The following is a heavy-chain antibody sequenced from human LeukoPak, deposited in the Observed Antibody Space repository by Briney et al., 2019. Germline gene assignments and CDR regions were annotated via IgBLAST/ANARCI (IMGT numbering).Heavy chain of an antibody. CDR3: ARGYSSAAGVNSYYYMDV. J-gene: IGHJ6*03. CDR2: VIPIFGTA. D-gene: IGHD6-13*01. Sequence: SVKVSCKASGGTFSSYAISWVRQAPGQGLEWMGGVIPIFGTANYAQKFQGRVTITTDESTSTAYMELSSLRSEDTAVYYCARGYSSAAGVNSYYYMDVWGKGTTVTVSS. V-gene: IGHV1-69*05. CDR1: GGTFSSYA.